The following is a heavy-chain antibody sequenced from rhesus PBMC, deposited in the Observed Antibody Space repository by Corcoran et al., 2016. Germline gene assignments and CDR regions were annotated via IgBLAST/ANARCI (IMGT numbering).Heavy chain of an antibody. J-gene: IGHJ4*01. Sequence: QVQLQESGPGLVKPSETLSLTCAVSGGSISGGYGWSWIRQPPGKGLELIGHIFGSIGSTDYNPSLKSRVTISRDSSKNQCSLKLSSGSAAYTAVYYCARQIFWTGLDYWGQGVLVTVSS. V-gene: IGHV4-76*01. CDR2: IFGSIGST. CDR1: GGSISGGYG. D-gene: IGHD3-3*01. CDR3: ARQIFWTGLDY.